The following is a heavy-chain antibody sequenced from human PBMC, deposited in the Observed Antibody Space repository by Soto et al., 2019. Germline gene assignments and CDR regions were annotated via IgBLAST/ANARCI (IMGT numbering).Heavy chain of an antibody. CDR3: ARSGHKESWFDP. CDR1: NGSISNYY. Sequence: QVQLQESGPGLVKPSETLSLSCTVSNGSISNYYWNWIRRPAGKGLEWIGRVYSSGSASYNPSLRGRVTMSVDTAKNQFSQKLNSVTAADTAVYYCARSGHKESWFDPWGQGTLVTVSS. CDR2: VYSSGSA. J-gene: IGHJ5*02. V-gene: IGHV4-4*07. D-gene: IGHD6-25*01.